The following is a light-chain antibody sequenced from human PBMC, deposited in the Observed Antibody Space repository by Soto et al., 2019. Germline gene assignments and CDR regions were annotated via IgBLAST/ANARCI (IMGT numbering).Light chain of an antibody. V-gene: IGKV3-11*01. CDR1: QSVSTY. CDR3: QQRRSWPPLT. J-gene: IGKJ4*01. CDR2: DAS. Sequence: EIVLTQSPVTLSLSPGEIATLSCRASQSVSTYLGWYQQKPGQAPRLLIYDASTRVTGTPARFSGSGSGTDFTLTISSLEPEDFAVYYCQQRRSWPPLTFGGGTRVEI.